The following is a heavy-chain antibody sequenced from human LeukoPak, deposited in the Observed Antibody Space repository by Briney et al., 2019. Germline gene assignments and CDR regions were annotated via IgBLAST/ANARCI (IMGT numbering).Heavy chain of an antibody. V-gene: IGHV3-23*01. CDR2: ISGFSGNT. J-gene: IGHJ4*02. Sequence: PGGSLRLSCTASGFTFSDYAMSWARQAPGKGLEWVSDISGFSGNTYYADSVKGRFTISRDNSKSTLYLQMNSLRAEDTATYYCAKDSGFSVSYFSNWGQGILVTVSS. CDR3: AKDSGFSVSYFSN. D-gene: IGHD1-26*01. CDR1: GFTFSDYA.